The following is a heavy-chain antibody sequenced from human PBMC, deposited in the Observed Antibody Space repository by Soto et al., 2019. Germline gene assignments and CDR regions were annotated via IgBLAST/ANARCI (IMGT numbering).Heavy chain of an antibody. D-gene: IGHD2-21*02. Sequence: ASVKVSCKVSGYTLTELSMHWVRQAPGKGLEWMGGFDPEDGETIYAQKFQGRVTMTEDTSTDTAYMELSSLRSEDTAVYYCATGVVTAQSYYYGMDVWGQGTTVTVSS. V-gene: IGHV1-24*01. CDR3: ATGVVTAQSYYYGMDV. CDR1: GYTLTELS. J-gene: IGHJ6*02. CDR2: FDPEDGET.